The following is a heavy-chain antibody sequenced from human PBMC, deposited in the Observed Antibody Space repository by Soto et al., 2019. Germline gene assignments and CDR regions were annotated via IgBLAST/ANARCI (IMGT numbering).Heavy chain of an antibody. V-gene: IGHV3-11*01. CDR2: ISSSATII. CDR3: ARAVKQWLVGGDYYYYSMDV. CDR1: GFTLSDYY. Sequence: QVQLVESGGGLVKPGGSLRLSCAASGFTLSDYYMTWIRQAPGKGLEWISYISSSATIIYYADSVKGRFTISRDNAKTSLYLQMNSLRADDTAVYYCARAVKQWLVGGDYYYYSMDVWGKGTTVTVSS. D-gene: IGHD6-19*01. J-gene: IGHJ6*03.